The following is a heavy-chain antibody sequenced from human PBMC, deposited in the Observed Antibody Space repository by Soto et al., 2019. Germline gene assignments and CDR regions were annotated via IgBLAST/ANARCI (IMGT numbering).Heavy chain of an antibody. CDR2: INPSAGRT. V-gene: IGHV1-46*01. D-gene: IGHD3-9*01. Sequence: QVQLVQSGAEVQKPGASVRVSCKASGYIFTNSYLHWVRQAPGQGIEWMGIINPSAGRTNYAQNFQGRVTMTVDTSTSTVYMELSSLRSEDTAVYYCARETDILTGFVIDYWGQGTLVIVSS. J-gene: IGHJ4*02. CDR1: GYIFTNSY. CDR3: ARETDILTGFVIDY.